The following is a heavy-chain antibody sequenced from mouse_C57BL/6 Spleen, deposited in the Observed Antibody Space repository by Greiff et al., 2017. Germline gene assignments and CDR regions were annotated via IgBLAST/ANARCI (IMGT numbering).Heavy chain of an antibody. CDR3: ATITTVVVDWYFDV. D-gene: IGHD1-1*01. Sequence: QVQLQQSGAELVRPGASVKLSCKASGYTFTDYYINWVKQRPGQGLEWIARIYPGSGNTYYNEKFKGKATLTAEKSSSTAYMQLSSLTSEDSAVYFCATITTVVVDWYFDVWGTGTTVTVSS. CDR1: GYTFTDYY. V-gene: IGHV1-76*01. CDR2: IYPGSGNT. J-gene: IGHJ1*03.